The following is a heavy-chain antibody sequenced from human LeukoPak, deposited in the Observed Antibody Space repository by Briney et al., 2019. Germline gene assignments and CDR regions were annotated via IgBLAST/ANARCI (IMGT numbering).Heavy chain of an antibody. V-gene: IGHV1-69*13. CDR3: ARDPRIADPYYYYGMDV. CDR1: GGTFSSYA. J-gene: IGHJ6*02. Sequence: SVKVSCKASGGTFSSYAISWVRQAPGQGLEWMGGIIPIFGTANYAQKFQGRATITADESTSTAYMELSSLRSEDTAVYYCARDPRIADPYYYYGMDVWGQGTTVTVSS. D-gene: IGHD6-6*01. CDR2: IIPIFGTA.